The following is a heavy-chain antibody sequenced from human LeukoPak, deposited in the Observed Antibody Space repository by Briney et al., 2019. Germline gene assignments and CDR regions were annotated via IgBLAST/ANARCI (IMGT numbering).Heavy chain of an antibody. CDR2: IYYSGST. Sequence: SETLSLTCTVTGDSISSYYWSWIRQPPGKGLEWIGYIYYSGSTNYNPSLKSRVTISVDTSKNQFSLKLSSVTAADTAVYYCAGQWASYFDYWGQGTLVTVSS. CDR3: AGQWASYFDY. CDR1: GDSISSYY. V-gene: IGHV4-59*01. D-gene: IGHD1-26*01. J-gene: IGHJ4*02.